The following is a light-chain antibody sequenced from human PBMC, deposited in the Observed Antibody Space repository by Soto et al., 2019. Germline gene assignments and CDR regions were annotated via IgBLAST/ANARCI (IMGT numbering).Light chain of an antibody. CDR1: QSVSSN. Sequence: EXVMTQSPATLSVSPGERATLSCRASQSVSSNLAWYQQKPGQAPRLLIYGASTRATGIPARFSGSGSGTEFTLTISSLQSEDFAVYYCQQYNNWPLTFGGGTXVDIK. CDR3: QQYNNWPLT. V-gene: IGKV3-15*01. J-gene: IGKJ4*01. CDR2: GAS.